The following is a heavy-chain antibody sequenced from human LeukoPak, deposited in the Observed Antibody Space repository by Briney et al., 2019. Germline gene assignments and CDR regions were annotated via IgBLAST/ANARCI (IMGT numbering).Heavy chain of an antibody. D-gene: IGHD2-2*01. J-gene: IGHJ4*02. CDR3: AKDPSSSTSPNDHYFDY. Sequence: GGSLRLSCAASGFTFTISAMSWVRQAPGKGLEWVSAISGSGGSTYYADSVKGRFTISRDNSKNTLYLQMDSLRAEDTAVYYCAKDPSSSTSPNDHYFDYWGQGTLVTLSS. CDR1: GFTFTISA. CDR2: ISGSGGST. V-gene: IGHV3-23*01.